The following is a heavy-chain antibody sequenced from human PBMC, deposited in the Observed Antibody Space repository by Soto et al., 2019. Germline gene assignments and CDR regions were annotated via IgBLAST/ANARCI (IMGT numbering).Heavy chain of an antibody. J-gene: IGHJ6*02. CDR3: AASLRYCSGGSCSSYYYYGMDV. CDR2: IYTSGST. CDR1: GGSISSYY. V-gene: IGHV4-4*07. D-gene: IGHD2-15*01. Sequence: SETLSLTCTVSGGSISSYYWSWIRQPAGKGLEWIGRIYTSGSTNYNPSLKSRVTMSVDTSKNQFSLKLSSVTAADTAVYYCAASLRYCSGGSCSSYYYYGMDVWGQGTTVTVS.